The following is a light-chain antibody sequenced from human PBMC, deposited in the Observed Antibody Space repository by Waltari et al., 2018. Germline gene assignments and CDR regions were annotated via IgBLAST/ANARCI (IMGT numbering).Light chain of an antibody. J-gene: IGKJ4*01. V-gene: IGKV3-11*01. CDR2: DAS. Sequence: EIVFTQSPATLSLSPGARAPLSCRASQSVSSYLAWYQQKPGQAPRLLIYDASNRATGIPARFSGSGSGTDFTLTISSLEPEDFAVYYCQQRSNWPPLTFGGGTKVEIK. CDR1: QSVSSY. CDR3: QQRSNWPPLT.